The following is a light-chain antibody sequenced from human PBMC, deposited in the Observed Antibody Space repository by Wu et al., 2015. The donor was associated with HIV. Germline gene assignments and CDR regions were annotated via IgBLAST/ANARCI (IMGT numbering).Light chain of an antibody. CDR1: QSVRDD. CDR3: QQYNNWPLET. Sequence: EIVMTQSPATLSVSPGERVTLSCRASQSVRDDLAWYQQTPGQAPRLLIKDASTRATGITARFSGSGSGTEFTLTISSLQSEDFAVYYCQQYNNWPLETFGQGTKVEIK. CDR2: DAS. V-gene: IGKV3-15*01. J-gene: IGKJ1*01.